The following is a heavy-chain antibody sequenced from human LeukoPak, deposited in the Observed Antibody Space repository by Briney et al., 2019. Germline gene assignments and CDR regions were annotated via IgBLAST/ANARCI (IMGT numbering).Heavy chain of an antibody. CDR2: IGTAGDT. Sequence: GGSLRLSCAASGFTFSSYDMHWVRQATGKGLEWVSAIGTAGDTYYPGSVKGRFTISRENAKNSLYLQMNSLRAADTAVYYCARASGGYYDSSGYSYYFDYWGQGTLVTVSS. CDR3: ARASGGYYDSSGYSYYFDY. D-gene: IGHD3-22*01. J-gene: IGHJ4*02. V-gene: IGHV3-13*01. CDR1: GFTFSSYD.